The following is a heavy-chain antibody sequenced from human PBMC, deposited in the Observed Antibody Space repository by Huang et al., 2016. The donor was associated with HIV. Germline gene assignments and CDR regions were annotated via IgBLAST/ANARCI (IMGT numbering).Heavy chain of an antibody. J-gene: IGHJ6*03. CDR1: RFTFSNYA. Sequence: QVQLVESGGGVVQPGRSLRLSCAASRFTFSNYAMHGVRQDPGSGLECVAVISYDGSNKYYADSGKGRFTISRDNSKNTLYLQMNSLRAEDTAVYYCARDLWLRDLYYYYYMDVWGKGTTVTVSS. V-gene: IGHV3-30-3*01. CDR3: ARDLWLRDLYYYYYMDV. CDR2: ISYDGSNK. D-gene: IGHD5-12*01.